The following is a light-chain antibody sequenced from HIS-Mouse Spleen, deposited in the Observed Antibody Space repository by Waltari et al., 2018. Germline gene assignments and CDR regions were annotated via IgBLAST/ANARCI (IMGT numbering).Light chain of an antibody. CDR1: SSDVGGYNY. CDR2: EVS. Sequence: QSALTQPASVSGSPGQSITISCTGTSSDVGGYNYVSWYQQHPGKAPKLMIYEVSNRPSGVSIRCSGSKAGNTASLTISGLQAEDEADYYCSSYTSSSTVVFGGGTKLTVL. V-gene: IGLV2-14*01. CDR3: SSYTSSSTVV. J-gene: IGLJ2*01.